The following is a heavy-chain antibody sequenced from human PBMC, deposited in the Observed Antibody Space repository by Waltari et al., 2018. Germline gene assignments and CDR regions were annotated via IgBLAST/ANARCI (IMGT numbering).Heavy chain of an antibody. CDR1: GYTFTSYY. V-gene: IGHV1-46*01. D-gene: IGHD2-2*01. CDR2: INPSGGST. J-gene: IGHJ4*02. Sequence: QVQLVQSGAEVKKPGASVKVSCKASGYTFTSYYMHWVRQAPGQGLGWMGIINPSGGSTSYAQKFQGRVTMTRDTSTSTVYMELSSLRSEDTAVYYCAREGRYCSSTSCYRDTTFDYWGQGTLVTVSS. CDR3: AREGRYCSSTSCYRDTTFDY.